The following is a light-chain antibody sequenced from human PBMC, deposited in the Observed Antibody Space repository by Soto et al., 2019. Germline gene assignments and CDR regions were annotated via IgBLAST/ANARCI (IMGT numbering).Light chain of an antibody. CDR2: AAS. J-gene: IGKJ2*01. CDR3: QPDYNYPRT. CDR1: QGISND. Sequence: ALQMTQSPSSLSASVGDRVTITCRASQGISNDLGWYQQKPGKAPKLLIYAASSLQSGVPSRFSGSGSGTDFTLTISSLQTEDFATYDCQPDYNYPRTVGQATKLEIK. V-gene: IGKV1-6*01.